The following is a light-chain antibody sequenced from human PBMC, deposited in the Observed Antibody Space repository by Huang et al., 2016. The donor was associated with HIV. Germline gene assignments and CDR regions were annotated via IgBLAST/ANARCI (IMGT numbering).Light chain of an antibody. J-gene: IGKJ2*01. V-gene: IGKV1-39*01. CDR1: QNIDIY. CDR3: LQSYSMFRT. CDR2: TPS. Sequence: EIQMTQSPSSLSASVGDTVTITCRASQNIDIYLNWYQQRPGKAPKLLIYTPSSLQTGVPSRFSGSGSGTDFTLTIDSLQPEDFATYYCLQSYSMFRTFGQGTKLDFK.